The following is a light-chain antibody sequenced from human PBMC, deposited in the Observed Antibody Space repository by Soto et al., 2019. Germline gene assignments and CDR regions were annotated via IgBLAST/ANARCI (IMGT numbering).Light chain of an antibody. CDR3: QQRSNWPRT. J-gene: IGKJ2*01. V-gene: IGKV3-11*01. Sequence: EIVLTQSPATLSLSPGERATLSCRASQSVSSYLAWYQQKPGQAPRLLIYDASNRATGIPARFSGSGSGTDFTLTISSLEPEDFAVYYCQQRSNWPRTCGQGNKLEIK. CDR1: QSVSSY. CDR2: DAS.